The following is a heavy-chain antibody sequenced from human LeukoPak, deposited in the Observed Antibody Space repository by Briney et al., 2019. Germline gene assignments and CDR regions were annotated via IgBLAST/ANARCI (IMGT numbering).Heavy chain of an antibody. Sequence: SETLSLTCAVYGGSFSGYYWSWIRQPPGKGLEWIGEINHSGSTNYNPSLKSRATISVDTSKNQFSLKLSSVTAAGTAVYYCARASRDRGIAVAGPTRAWGQGTLVTVSS. CDR3: ARASRDRGIAVAGPTRA. CDR2: INHSGST. V-gene: IGHV4-34*01. D-gene: IGHD6-19*01. CDR1: GGSFSGYY. J-gene: IGHJ5*02.